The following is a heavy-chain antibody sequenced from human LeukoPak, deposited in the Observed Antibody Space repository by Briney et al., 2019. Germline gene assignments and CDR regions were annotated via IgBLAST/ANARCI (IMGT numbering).Heavy chain of an antibody. Sequence: PWRSLRLSCAASGFTFSNYGMHWVRQAPGKGLEWVAVIWYDGSNKYYADSVKGRFTISRDNAKNSLYLQMNSLRDEDTAVYYCARGVDYWGQGTLVTVSS. V-gene: IGHV3-33*01. CDR2: IWYDGSNK. CDR1: GFTFSNYG. J-gene: IGHJ4*02. CDR3: ARGVDY.